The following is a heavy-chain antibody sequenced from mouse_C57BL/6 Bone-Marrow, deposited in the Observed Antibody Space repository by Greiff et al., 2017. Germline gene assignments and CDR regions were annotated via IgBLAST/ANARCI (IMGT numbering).Heavy chain of an antibody. CDR2: ISGGGGNT. J-gene: IGHJ1*03. Sequence: EVQLQESGGGLVKPGGSLKLSCAASGFTFSSYTMSWVRQTPEKRLQWVAAISGGGGNTYYPESVKGRFTISRDNDKNILYLQMSRLRYEDAALYYCSRQVTTVLATKYFDVGGTGTTVTVSS. V-gene: IGHV5-9*01. CDR1: GFTFSSYT. CDR3: SRQVTTVLATKYFDV. D-gene: IGHD1-1*01.